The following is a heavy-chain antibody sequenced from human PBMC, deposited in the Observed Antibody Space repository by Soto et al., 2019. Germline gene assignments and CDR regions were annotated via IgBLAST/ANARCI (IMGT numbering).Heavy chain of an antibody. Sequence: QVQLVQSGAEVKKPGASVKVSCKASGYTFTSYAMHWVRQAPGQRLEWMGWINAGNGNTKYSQKFQGRVTITRDTSASTAYMELSSLRSEDTAVYYCARDYGMPEVLLWFGEYNWFDPWGQGTLVTVSS. V-gene: IGHV1-3*01. CDR1: GYTFTSYA. CDR2: INAGNGNT. J-gene: IGHJ5*02. D-gene: IGHD3-10*01. CDR3: ARDYGMPEVLLWFGEYNWFDP.